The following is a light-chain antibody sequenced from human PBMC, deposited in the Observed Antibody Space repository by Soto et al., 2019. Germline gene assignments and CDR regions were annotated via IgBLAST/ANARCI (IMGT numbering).Light chain of an antibody. CDR2: GAS. Sequence: EIVLTQSPGTLSLSPGERATLSCRACQSVSSSYLAWYQQKPGQAPRLLIYGASNRATGIPARFSASGSGTDFTLTISDVQPEDFALYYCHQRQSWPRTFGQGTKVDIK. CDR1: QSVSSSY. V-gene: IGKV3-20*01. J-gene: IGKJ1*01. CDR3: HQRQSWPRT.